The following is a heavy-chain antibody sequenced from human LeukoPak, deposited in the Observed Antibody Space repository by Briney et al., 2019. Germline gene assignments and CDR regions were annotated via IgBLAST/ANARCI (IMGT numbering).Heavy chain of an antibody. CDR1: GFTFSSYG. CDR2: ISYDGSNK. V-gene: IGHV3-30*03. J-gene: IGHJ5*02. CDR3: ARDVPHNWFDT. Sequence: GGSLRLSCAASGFTFSSYGMHWVRQAPGKGLEWVAVISYDGSNKYYADSVKGRFTISRDNSKNTLYLQMNSLRAEDTAVYYCARDVPHNWFDTWGQGTLVTVSS.